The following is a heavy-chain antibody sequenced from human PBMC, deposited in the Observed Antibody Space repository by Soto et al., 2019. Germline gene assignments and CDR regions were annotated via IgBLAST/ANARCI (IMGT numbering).Heavy chain of an antibody. CDR1: GYTLTELS. CDR3: ATLLYYYDSSGYYPKYPDY. Sequence: ASVKVSCKVSGYTLTELSMHWVRQAPGKGLEWMGGFDPEDGETIYAQKFQGRVTMTEDTSTDTAYMELSSLRSEDTAVYYCATLLYYYDSSGYYPKYPDYWGQGTLVTVS. D-gene: IGHD3-22*01. J-gene: IGHJ4*02. V-gene: IGHV1-24*01. CDR2: FDPEDGET.